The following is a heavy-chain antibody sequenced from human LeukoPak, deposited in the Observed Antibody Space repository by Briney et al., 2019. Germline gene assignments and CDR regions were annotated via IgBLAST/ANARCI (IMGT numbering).Heavy chain of an antibody. D-gene: IGHD6-13*01. Sequence: ASVKVSCKASGYTFTVYSMHWVRQAPRQGLEWMGWINPNNGGTFYAQKFQGRVTMTSDTSISTAYMELNGLKSDDTAVYYCTPGTMLFDHWGQGTLVTVSS. CDR2: INPNNGGT. J-gene: IGHJ4*02. V-gene: IGHV1-2*02. CDR3: TPGTMLFDH. CDR1: GYTFTVYS.